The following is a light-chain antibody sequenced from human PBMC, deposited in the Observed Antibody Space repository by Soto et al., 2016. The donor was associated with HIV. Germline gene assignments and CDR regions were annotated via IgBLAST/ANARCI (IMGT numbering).Light chain of an antibody. CDR2: ATY. CDR3: QQTDSFPLT. J-gene: IGKJ3*01. V-gene: IGKV1-12*01. Sequence: DIQMTQSPSSVSASVGDRVTITCRASQAINSRLAWYQQNPGKAPEVLITATYTLQDGVPSRFSGSASGGTGTDFTLTIDSLQPEDFATYYCQQTDSFPLTFGPGTKVNV. CDR1: QAINSR.